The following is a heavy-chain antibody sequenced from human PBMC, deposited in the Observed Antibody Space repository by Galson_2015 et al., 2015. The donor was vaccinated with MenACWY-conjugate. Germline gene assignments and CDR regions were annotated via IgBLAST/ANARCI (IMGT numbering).Heavy chain of an antibody. J-gene: IGHJ4*02. CDR2: IYYSGST. D-gene: IGHD3-10*01. V-gene: IGHV4-31*03. CDR3: ARKSGSGSYYEASFDY. CDR1: GGSIRSGGYY. Sequence: TLSLTCTVFGGSIRSGGYYWSWIRQHPGKGLEWIGFIYYSGSTYHNPSLKSRLTMSVDTSRNQFSMDLRSVTAADTAVYYCARKSGSGSYYEASFDYWGQGTLVTVSS.